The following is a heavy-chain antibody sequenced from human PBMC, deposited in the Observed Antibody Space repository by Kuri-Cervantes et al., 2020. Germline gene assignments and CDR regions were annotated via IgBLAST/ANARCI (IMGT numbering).Heavy chain of an antibody. CDR1: GFTFSSYG. CDR3: AKEAVATEYYYYMDV. D-gene: IGHD5-12*01. J-gene: IGHJ6*03. V-gene: IGHV3-30*02. Sequence: GGSLRLSCAASGFTFSSYGMHWVRQAPGKGLEWVAFIRYDGSNKYYADSVKGRFTISRDNSKNTLCLQMNSLRAEDTAVYHCAKEAVATEYYYYMDVWGKGTTVTVSS. CDR2: IRYDGSNK.